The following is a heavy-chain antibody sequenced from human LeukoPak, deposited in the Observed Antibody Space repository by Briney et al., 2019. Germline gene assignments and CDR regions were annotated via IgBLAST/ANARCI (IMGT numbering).Heavy chain of an antibody. CDR1: GFTFSNSW. D-gene: IGHD4-11*01. CDR2: VQHIGGET. V-gene: IGHV3-7*01. Sequence: PGGSLRLSCAGSGFTFSNSWMGWVRQAPGKGLEWVANVQHIGGETYYVDSVKGRLTISRDNAKNSVYLQMNSLGADDTAVYYCATYSILNAREFRYWGQGTLVTVTS. CDR3: ATYSILNAREFRY. J-gene: IGHJ1*01.